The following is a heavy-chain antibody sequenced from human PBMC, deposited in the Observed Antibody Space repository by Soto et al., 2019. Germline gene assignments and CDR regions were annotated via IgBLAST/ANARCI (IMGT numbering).Heavy chain of an antibody. CDR1: GGSISSYY. CDR3: ARGEWSFYYYYGMDV. D-gene: IGHD3-3*01. V-gene: IGHV4-59*01. CDR2: IYYSGST. Sequence: SETLSLTCTVSGGSISSYYWSWIRQPPGKGLEWIGYIYYSGSTNYNPSLKSQDNISEDKSKNQFSLKLNTVTAADTAMKYYARGEWSFYYYYGMDVWGQGTTVTVSS. J-gene: IGHJ6*02.